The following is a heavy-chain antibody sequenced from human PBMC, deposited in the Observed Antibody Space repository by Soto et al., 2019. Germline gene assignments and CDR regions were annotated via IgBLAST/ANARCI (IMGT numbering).Heavy chain of an antibody. J-gene: IGHJ5*02. V-gene: IGHV5-51*01. D-gene: IGHD3-10*01. CDR3: ARHVGSSETPRRFDP. CDR2: IYPGDSNT. Sequence: GESLKISCKGSGYSFTNYWIVWVRQMPGKGLECMGMIYPGDSNTRYSPSFQGQVTISADKSISTAYLQWSSLKASDTAMYFCARHVGSSETPRRFDPWGQGTLVTVSS. CDR1: GYSFTNYW.